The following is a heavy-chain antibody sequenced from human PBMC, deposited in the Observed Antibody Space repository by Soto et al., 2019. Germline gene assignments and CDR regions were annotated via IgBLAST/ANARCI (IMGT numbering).Heavy chain of an antibody. CDR3: ARDKENYDFWSGYWFDP. CDR1: GGSISSSSYY. V-gene: IGHV4-39*07. J-gene: IGHJ5*02. Sequence: SETLSLTCTVSGGSISSSSYYWGWIRQPPGKGLEWIGSIYYSGSTYYNPSLKSRVTISVDTSKNQFSLKLSSVTAADTAVYYCARDKENYDFWSGYWFDPWGQGTLVTVSS. D-gene: IGHD3-3*01. CDR2: IYYSGST.